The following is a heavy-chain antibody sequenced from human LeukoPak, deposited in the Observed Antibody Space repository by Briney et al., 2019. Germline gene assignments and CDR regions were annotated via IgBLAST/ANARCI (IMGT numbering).Heavy chain of an antibody. CDR2: ISAYNGNT. Sequence: ASVKVSCKASGYTFTSYGISWVRQAPGQGLEWMGWISAYNGNTNYAQKLQGRVTMTTDTSTSTAYMKLRSLRSDDTAVYYCAREGVYYYDSSGYSPLDYWGQGTLVTVSS. CDR1: GYTFTSYG. CDR3: AREGVYYYDSSGYSPLDY. V-gene: IGHV1-18*01. D-gene: IGHD3-22*01. J-gene: IGHJ4*02.